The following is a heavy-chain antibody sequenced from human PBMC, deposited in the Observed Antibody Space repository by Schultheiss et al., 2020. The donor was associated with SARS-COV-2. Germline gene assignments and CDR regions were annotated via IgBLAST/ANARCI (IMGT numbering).Heavy chain of an antibody. CDR3: ATRYGSGSYYREYYFDY. Sequence: SETLSLTCAVYGGSFSGYYWSWIRQPPGKGLEWIGYIYYSGSTNYNPSLKSRVTISVDTSKNQFSLKLSSVTAADTAVYYCATRYGSGSYYREYYFDYWGQGTLVTVSS. J-gene: IGHJ4*02. CDR1: GGSFSGYY. V-gene: IGHV4-34*09. D-gene: IGHD3-10*01. CDR2: IYYSGST.